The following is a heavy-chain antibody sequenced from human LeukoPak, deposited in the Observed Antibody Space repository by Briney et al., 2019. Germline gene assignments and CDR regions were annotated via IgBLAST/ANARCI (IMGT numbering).Heavy chain of an antibody. CDR2: IYYSGST. D-gene: IGHD6-13*01. J-gene: IGHJ4*02. Sequence: PSETLSLTCTVSGGSISSSSYYWGWIRQPPGKGLEWIGSIYYSGSTYYNPSLKSRVTISVDTSKNQFSLKLSSVTAADTAVYYCARGSYSSSWYYWGQGTLVTVSS. V-gene: IGHV4-39*07. CDR1: GGSISSSSYY. CDR3: ARGSYSSSWYY.